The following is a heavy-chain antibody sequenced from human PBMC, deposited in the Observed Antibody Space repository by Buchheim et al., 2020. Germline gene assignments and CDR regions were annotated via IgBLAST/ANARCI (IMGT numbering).Heavy chain of an antibody. CDR1: GFNFIDYN. D-gene: IGHD4-17*01. CDR2: ITGRSSLM. CDR3: ARDHSYGDFDY. V-gene: IGHV3-48*02. Sequence: EVQLVESGGGLVQPGGSLRLSCVVSGFNFIDYNMNWVRQAPGKGLEWVAYITGRSSLMNYADSVKGRLTISRDNANNSLSLQMDSLRDEDTAVYYCARDHSYGDFDYWGQGT. J-gene: IGHJ4*02.